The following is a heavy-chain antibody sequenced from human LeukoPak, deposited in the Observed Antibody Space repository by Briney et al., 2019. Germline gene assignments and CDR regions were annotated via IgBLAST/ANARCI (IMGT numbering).Heavy chain of an antibody. CDR3: ARAVRGNWFDP. D-gene: IGHD3-10*01. J-gene: IGHJ5*02. V-gene: IGHV1-18*01. Sequence: ASVTVSCKASGYTFTSYGISWVRQAPGQGLEWMGWISAYNGSTNCAQKLQGRVTMTTDTSTSTAYMELRSLRSDDTAVYYCARAVRGNWFDPWGQGTLVTVSS. CDR2: ISAYNGST. CDR1: GYTFTSYG.